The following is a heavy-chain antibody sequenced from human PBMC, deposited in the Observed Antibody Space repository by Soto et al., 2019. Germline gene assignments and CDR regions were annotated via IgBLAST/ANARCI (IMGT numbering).Heavy chain of an antibody. Sequence: EVQLVESGGGLVQPGGSLRLSCAASGFTFSDHHMDWVRQAPGKGLEWVSSISSSSSTIYYADSVKGRFTISRDNAKNSLYLQMNSLRDEDTAVYYCARDWSYQSLWGQGTLVTVSS. D-gene: IGHD1-26*01. CDR1: GFTFSDHH. CDR2: ISSSSSTI. CDR3: ARDWSYQSL. J-gene: IGHJ4*02. V-gene: IGHV3-48*02.